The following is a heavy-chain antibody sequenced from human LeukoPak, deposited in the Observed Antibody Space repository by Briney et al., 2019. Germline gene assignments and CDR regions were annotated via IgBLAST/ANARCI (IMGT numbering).Heavy chain of an antibody. CDR2: ISASGGST. CDR3: AKDDGYFAWLSPIPYFDY. J-gene: IGHJ4*02. CDR1: GFTFSSYA. Sequence: PGGSLRLSCAASGFTFSSYAMTWVRQAPGKVLEWVSAISASGGSTYYADSVKGRFTISRDNSKNTLYLQMNSLRAEDTAVYYCAKDDGYFAWLSPIPYFDYWGQGTLVAVSS. V-gene: IGHV3-23*01. D-gene: IGHD3-9*01.